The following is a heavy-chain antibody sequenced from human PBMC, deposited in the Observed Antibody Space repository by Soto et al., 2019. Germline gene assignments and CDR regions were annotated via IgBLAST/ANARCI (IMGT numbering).Heavy chain of an antibody. D-gene: IGHD3-3*01. J-gene: IGHJ6*02. Sequence: PSETLSLTCAVYGGSFSGYYWSWIRQPPGKGLEWIGEINHSGSTNYNPSLKSRVTISVDTSKNQFSLKLSSVTAADTAVYYCARAGSVGITIFGVVITTDYHYAMTDWGQGTTVTVSS. CDR1: GGSFSGYY. CDR3: ARAGSVGITIFGVVITTDYHYAMTD. CDR2: INHSGST. V-gene: IGHV4-34*01.